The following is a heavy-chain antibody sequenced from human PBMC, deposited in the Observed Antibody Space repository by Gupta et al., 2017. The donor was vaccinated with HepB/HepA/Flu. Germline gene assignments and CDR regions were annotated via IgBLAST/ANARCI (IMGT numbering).Heavy chain of an antibody. V-gene: IGHV4-39*01. CDR3: ARPNYGDYLFALDY. CDR2: IYYSGNT. CDR1: GGSISRSSYC. D-gene: IGHD4-17*01. Sequence: QLQLQESGPGLLKPSETLSLTCNVSGGSISRSSYCWGGIRQSPGKGQEWIGSIYYSGNTYYNPSLKSRITISVDTSKNQFSLKLNSVTAADTAVYYCARPNYGDYLFALDYWGQGTLVIVSS. J-gene: IGHJ4*02.